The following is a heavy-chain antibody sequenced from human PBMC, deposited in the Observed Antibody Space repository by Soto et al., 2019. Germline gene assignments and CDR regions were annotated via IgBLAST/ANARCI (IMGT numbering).Heavy chain of an antibody. CDR3: ARDTIAHPTDRRWYDWFDP. Sequence: ASVKVSCKASGYTLTSYGISWGRQAPGQGREPMGSISAHNGNKTYAQTLQGRVTMTTDTSKSTAYMELRRLRSDDTPVYYCARDTIAHPTDRRWYDWFDPWGQGTLVTVSS. D-gene: IGHD6-13*01. CDR1: GYTLTSYG. V-gene: IGHV1-18*04. J-gene: IGHJ5*02. CDR2: ISAHNGNK.